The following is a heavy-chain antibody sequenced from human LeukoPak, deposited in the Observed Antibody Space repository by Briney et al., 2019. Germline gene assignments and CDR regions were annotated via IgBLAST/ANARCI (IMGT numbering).Heavy chain of an antibody. V-gene: IGHV4-31*03. J-gene: IGHJ4*02. CDR2: IYYSGST. CDR3: ARLMQGIAAAGTDY. Sequence: SETLSLTCTVSGGSISSGGYYWSWIRQHPGKGLEWIGYIYYSGSTYYNPSLKSRVTISVDTSKNQFSLKLSSVTAADTAVYYCARLMQGIAAAGTDYWGQGTLVTVSS. CDR1: GGSISSGGYY. D-gene: IGHD6-13*01.